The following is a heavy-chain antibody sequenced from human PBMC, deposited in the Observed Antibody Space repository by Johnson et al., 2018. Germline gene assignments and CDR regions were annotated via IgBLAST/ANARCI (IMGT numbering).Heavy chain of an antibody. D-gene: IGHD4-17*01. V-gene: IGHV4-59*01. CDR2: ISYSGST. Sequence: VQLVESGPGLVKPSETLSLTCTVSGGSISSYYWSWIRQPPGKGLEWIAYISYSGSTNYNPSLESRVTISVDTSKNQFALKLSSVTAADTAVYYCARHAVNYFYSMDVWGKGTTVTVSS. J-gene: IGHJ6*03. CDR3: ARHAVNYFYSMDV. CDR1: GGSISSYY.